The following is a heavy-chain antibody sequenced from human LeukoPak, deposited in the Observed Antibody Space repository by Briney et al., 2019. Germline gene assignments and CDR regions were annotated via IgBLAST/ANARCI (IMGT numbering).Heavy chain of an antibody. CDR2: IKLDGSEK. CDR1: GFTFSNAY. D-gene: IGHD3-3*01. V-gene: IGHV3-7*03. CDR3: ARDQYDTWSRRGNFDS. J-gene: IGHJ4*02. Sequence: PGGSLRLSCAASGFTFSNAYMNWVRQAPGKGLEWVANIKLDGSEKNYVDSVKGRFTISRDNTKNSLYLQMNSLRAEDTAVFYCARDQYDTWSRRGNFDSWGQGTLVIVSS.